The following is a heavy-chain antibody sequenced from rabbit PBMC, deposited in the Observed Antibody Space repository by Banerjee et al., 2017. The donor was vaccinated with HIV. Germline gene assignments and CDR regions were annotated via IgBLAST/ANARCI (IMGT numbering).Heavy chain of an antibody. D-gene: IGHD1-1*01. J-gene: IGHJ6*01. CDR2: IYGGSGGST. CDR3: AREYASYIGYYKL. V-gene: IGHV1S45*01. Sequence: QEQLEESGGDLVKPEGSLTLTCTASGFSFSSSYWICWVRQAPGKGLEWIACIYGGSGGSTYYASWAKGRFTISKTSSTTVTLQMTSLTAADTATYFCAREYASYIGYYKLWGPGTLVTVS. CDR1: GFSFSSSYW.